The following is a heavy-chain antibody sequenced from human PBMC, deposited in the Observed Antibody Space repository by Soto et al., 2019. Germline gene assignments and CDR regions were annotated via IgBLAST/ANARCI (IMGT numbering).Heavy chain of an antibody. CDR3: TRTQYSSSWYSRIYYYYYYGMDV. CDR2: IRSKAYGGTT. D-gene: IGHD6-13*01. Sequence: GGSLRLSCTASGFTFGDYAMSWFRQAPGKGLEWVGFIRSKAYGGTTEYAASVKGRFTISRDDSKSIAYLQMNSLKTEDTAVYYCTRTQYSSSWYSRIYYYYYYGMDVWGQGTTVTVSS. V-gene: IGHV3-49*03. J-gene: IGHJ6*02. CDR1: GFTFGDYA.